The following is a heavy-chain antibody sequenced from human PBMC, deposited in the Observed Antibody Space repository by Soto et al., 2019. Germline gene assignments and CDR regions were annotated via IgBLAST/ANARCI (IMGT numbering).Heavy chain of an antibody. D-gene: IGHD2-2*03. V-gene: IGHV3-48*01. J-gene: IGHJ4*02. CDR3: ARDRNWILGWPY. Sequence: PGGSLRLSCAASGFTFSEYNMNWVRQAPGEGLEWISYITSEGSTTYYADSVKGRFTVSRDNAKNSLYLQMNSLRAEDSAVYYCARDRNWILGWPYWGQGTLVTVSS. CDR1: GFTFSEYN. CDR2: ITSEGSTT.